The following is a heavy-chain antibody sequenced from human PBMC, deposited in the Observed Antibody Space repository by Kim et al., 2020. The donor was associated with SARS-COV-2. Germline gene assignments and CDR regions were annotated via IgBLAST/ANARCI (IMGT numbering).Heavy chain of an antibody. CDR3: ARAPGGWFGEFSYGMDV. J-gene: IGHJ6*02. D-gene: IGHD3-10*01. CDR1: GGSISSSSYY. Sequence: SETLSLTCTVSGGSISSSSYYWGWIRQPPGKGLEWIGSIYYSGSTYYNPSLKSRVTISVDTSKNQFSLKLSSVTAADTAVYYCARAPGGWFGEFSYGMDVWGQGTTVTVSS. V-gene: IGHV4-39*01. CDR2: IYYSGST.